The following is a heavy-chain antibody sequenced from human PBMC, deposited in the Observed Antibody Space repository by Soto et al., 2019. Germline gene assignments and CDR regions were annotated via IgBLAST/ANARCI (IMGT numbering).Heavy chain of an antibody. J-gene: IGHJ6*03. CDR3: ARAPLGGSSWYGYYYYMDV. D-gene: IGHD6-13*01. CDR1: GFTFSDYY. V-gene: IGHV3-11*01. Sequence: GGSLRLSCAASGFTFSDYYMSWIRQAPGKGLEWVSYISSSGSTIYYADSVKGRFTISRDNAKNSLYLQMNSLRAEDTAVYYCARAPLGGSSWYGYYYYMDVWGKGTTVTVSS. CDR2: ISSSGSTI.